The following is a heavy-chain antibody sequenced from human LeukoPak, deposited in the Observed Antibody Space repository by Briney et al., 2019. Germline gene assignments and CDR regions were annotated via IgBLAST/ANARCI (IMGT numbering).Heavy chain of an antibody. CDR1: GGSFSGYY. CDR2: INHSGST. CDR3: ARSKAQQLVDDYYYYYGMDV. J-gene: IGHJ6*02. D-gene: IGHD6-13*01. Sequence: SETLSLTCAVYGGSFSGYYWSWIRQPPGKGLEWIGEINHSGSTNYNPSLKSRVTISVDTSKNQFSLKLSSVTAADTAVYYCARSKAQQLVDDYYYYYGMDVWGQGTTVTVSS. V-gene: IGHV4-34*01.